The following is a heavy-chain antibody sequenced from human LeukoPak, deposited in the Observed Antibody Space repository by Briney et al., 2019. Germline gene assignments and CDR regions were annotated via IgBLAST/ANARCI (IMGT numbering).Heavy chain of an antibody. CDR3: AKDYTVVTPGWYFDL. CDR1: GFTFSSYG. J-gene: IGHJ2*01. V-gene: IGHV3-30*18. CDR2: ISYDGSNK. Sequence: GRSLRLSCAASGFTFSSYGMHWVRQAPGKGLERVAVISYDGSNKYYADSVKGRFTISRDNSKNTLYLQMNSLRAEDTAVYYCAKDYTVVTPGWYFDLWGRGTLVTVSS. D-gene: IGHD4-23*01.